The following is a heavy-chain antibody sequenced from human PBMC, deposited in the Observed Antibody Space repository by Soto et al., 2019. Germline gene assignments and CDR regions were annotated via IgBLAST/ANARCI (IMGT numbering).Heavy chain of an antibody. J-gene: IGHJ6*02. CDR1: GFAFNNYG. V-gene: IGHV3-21*01. CDR3: VRPAPRGRHYFYFGMDV. CDR2: ISKSDYT. D-gene: IGHD3-10*01. Sequence: KPGGSLRLSCTVSGFAFNNYGINLVRQAPGKGLEWVSSISKSDYTYYSDSVKGRFTISRDNAKNSVSLQMNTLRVEDTAVYYCVRPAPRGRHYFYFGMDVWGQGTKVTVSS.